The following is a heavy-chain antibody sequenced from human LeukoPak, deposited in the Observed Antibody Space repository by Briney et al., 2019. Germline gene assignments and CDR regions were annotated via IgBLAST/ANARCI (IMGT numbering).Heavy chain of an antibody. V-gene: IGHV1-24*01. D-gene: IGHD3-10*01. CDR1: GYTLTELS. CDR3: ATDITILWFGEFDY. J-gene: IGHJ4*02. Sequence: GASVKVSCXVSGYTLTELSMHWVRQAPGKGLEWMGGFDPEDGETIYAQKFQGRVTMTEDTSTDTAYMELSSLRSEDTAVYYCATDITILWFGEFDYWGQGTLVTVSS. CDR2: FDPEDGET.